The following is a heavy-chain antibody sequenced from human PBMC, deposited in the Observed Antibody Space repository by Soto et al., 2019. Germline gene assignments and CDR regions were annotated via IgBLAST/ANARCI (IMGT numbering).Heavy chain of an antibody. V-gene: IGHV1-18*01. CDR3: AIDFTKSSSWPYFFDY. CDR2: FSAYSGST. J-gene: IGHJ4*02. D-gene: IGHD6-13*01. CDR1: GYTFTTYG. Sequence: QVQLVQSGAEVKKPGASVKVSCKASGYTFTTYGISWVRQAPGQGLEWMGWFSAYSGSTKFAQKLQGRVTMTTDTSTTKAYMGLRSLTSDDTAVYYCAIDFTKSSSWPYFFDYCGQGTLVTVSS.